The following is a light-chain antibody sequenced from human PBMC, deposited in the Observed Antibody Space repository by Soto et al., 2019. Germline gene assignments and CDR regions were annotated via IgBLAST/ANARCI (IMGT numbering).Light chain of an antibody. CDR1: RSILGSSGDEY. Sequence: EIVLTQSPLSLPVTPGEPASISCRSSRSILGSSGDEYLNWYLQKPGQSPQLLIYLGSSRASGVPDRCSGSGSGTDFTLSISRVEAGDVGVYFCAQGLAVPFTFGGGTTVDIK. CDR3: AQGLAVPFT. V-gene: IGKV2-28*01. CDR2: LGS. J-gene: IGKJ4*01.